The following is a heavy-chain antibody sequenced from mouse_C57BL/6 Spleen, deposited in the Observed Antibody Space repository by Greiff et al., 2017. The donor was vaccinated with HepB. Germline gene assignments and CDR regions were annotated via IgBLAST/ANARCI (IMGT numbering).Heavy chain of an antibody. J-gene: IGHJ1*03. Sequence: VQLQQSGTVLARPGASVKMSCKTSGYTFTSYWMHWVKQRPGQGLEWIGAIYPGNSDTSYNQKFKGKAKLTAVTSASTAYMDLSSLTNEDSAVYYCTRANYGPLYWYFDVWGTGTTVTVSS. CDR3: TRANYGPLYWYFDV. CDR2: IYPGNSDT. D-gene: IGHD1-1*01. V-gene: IGHV1-5*01. CDR1: GYTFTSYW.